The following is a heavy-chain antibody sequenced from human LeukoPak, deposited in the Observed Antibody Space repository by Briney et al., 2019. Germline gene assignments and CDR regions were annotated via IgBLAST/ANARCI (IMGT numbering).Heavy chain of an antibody. J-gene: IGHJ4*02. V-gene: IGHV3-30*03. Sequence: GGSLRLSCAASGFTFSSYWMSWVRQAPGKGLEWVAVVSYDGSYKYYADSVKGRFTISRDNSKNTLYLQMNSLRAEDTAVYYCARAPGYGAAYYFDYWGQGTLVTVSS. CDR1: GFTFSSYW. CDR2: VSYDGSYK. CDR3: ARAPGYGAAYYFDY. D-gene: IGHD1-1*01.